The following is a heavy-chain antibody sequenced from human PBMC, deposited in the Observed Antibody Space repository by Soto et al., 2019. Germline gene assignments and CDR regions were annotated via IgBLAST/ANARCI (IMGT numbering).Heavy chain of an antibody. CDR2: IYYSGST. CDR1: GGSISSSSYY. D-gene: IGHD2-2*01. V-gene: IGHV4-39*07. J-gene: IGHJ5*02. Sequence: SETLSLTCTVSGGSISSSSYYWGWVRQPPGKGLEWIGSIYYSGSTYYNPSLKNRFTISVDTSKNQFSLKLSSVTAADTAVYYCARDRVGLNWFYPWSQGTLVTVSS. CDR3: ARDRVGLNWFYP.